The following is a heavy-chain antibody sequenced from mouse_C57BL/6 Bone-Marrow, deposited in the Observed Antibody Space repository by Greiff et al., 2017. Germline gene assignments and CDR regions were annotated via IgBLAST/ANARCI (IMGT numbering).Heavy chain of an antibody. D-gene: IGHD1-1*01. CDR1: GFSLTSYG. CDR2: IWRGGST. Sequence: SGPGLVQPSQSLSITCTVSGFSLTSYGVHWVRQSPGKGLEWLGVIWRGGSTDYNAAFMSRLSITKDNSKSQVFFKMNSLQADDTAIYYCAKKGSSYDYWYCDVWGTGTTVTVSS. J-gene: IGHJ1*03. V-gene: IGHV2-5*01. CDR3: AKKGSSYDYWYCDV.